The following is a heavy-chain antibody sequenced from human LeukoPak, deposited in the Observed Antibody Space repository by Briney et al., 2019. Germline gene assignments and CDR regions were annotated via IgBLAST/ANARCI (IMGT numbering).Heavy chain of an antibody. D-gene: IGHD6-13*01. CDR2: IKSKTDGGTT. CDR1: GFTFSNAW. V-gene: IGHV3-15*01. J-gene: IGHJ4*02. CDR3: TTLYSSSWFEPYFDY. Sequence: GGSLRLSCAASGFTFSNAWMSWVRQAPGKGLEWVGRIKSKTDGGTTDYAAPVKGRFTISRDDSKNTLYLQVNSLKTEDTAVYYCTTLYSSSWFEPYFDYWGQGTLVTVSS.